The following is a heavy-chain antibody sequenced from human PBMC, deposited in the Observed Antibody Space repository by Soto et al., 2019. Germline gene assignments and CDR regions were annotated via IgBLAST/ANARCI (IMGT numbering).Heavy chain of an antibody. CDR3: AKVGRANWNFDH. CDR2: INPNNGDT. J-gene: IGHJ4*02. Sequence: ASVKVSCKASGYTFSDYYMHWVRQAPGQGLEWMGWINPNNGDTKYAQKFEGRVTMTSDTSTAYMELSRLRSDDTALYYCAKVGRANWNFDHWSQGTLVTVSS. D-gene: IGHD1-20*01. V-gene: IGHV1-2*02. CDR1: GYTFSDYY.